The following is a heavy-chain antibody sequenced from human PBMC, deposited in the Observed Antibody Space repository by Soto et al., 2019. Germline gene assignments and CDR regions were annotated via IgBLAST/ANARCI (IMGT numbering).Heavy chain of an antibody. J-gene: IGHJ6*02. CDR3: ARGGDYDSSGYYYYYYYGMDV. CDR2: INSDGSST. Sequence: GGSLRLSCAASGFTFSSYWMHWVRQAPGKGLVWVSRINSDGSSTSYADSVKGRFTISRDNAKNTLYLQMNSLRAEDTAVYYCARGGDYDSSGYYYYYYYGMDVWGQGTTVTVSS. CDR1: GFTFSSYW. V-gene: IGHV3-74*01. D-gene: IGHD3-22*01.